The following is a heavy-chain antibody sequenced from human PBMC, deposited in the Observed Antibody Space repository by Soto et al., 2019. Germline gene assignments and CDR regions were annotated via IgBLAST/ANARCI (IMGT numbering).Heavy chain of an antibody. CDR1: GFTFSSYA. Sequence: LRLSCAASGFTFSSYAMHWVRQAPGKGLEYVSAISSNGGSTYYADSAKGRFTISRDNSKNTLYLQMGSLRAEDMAVYYCARGDSSSPPGTDAFDIWGQGTMVTVSS. CDR2: ISSNGGST. CDR3: ARGDSSSPPGTDAFDI. D-gene: IGHD6-6*01. J-gene: IGHJ3*02. V-gene: IGHV3-64*02.